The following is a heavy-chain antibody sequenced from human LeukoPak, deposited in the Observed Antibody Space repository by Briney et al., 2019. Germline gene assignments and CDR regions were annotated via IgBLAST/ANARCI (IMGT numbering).Heavy chain of an antibody. CDR3: ARALAVAGTYYYGMDV. Sequence: GGSLRLSCAASGFTFSSYDMHWVRPATGKGLEWVSAIGTAGDTYYPGSVKGRFTISRENAKNSLYLQMNSLRAGDTAVYYCARALAVAGTYYYGMDVWGQGTTVTVSS. CDR1: GFTFSSYD. V-gene: IGHV3-13*04. CDR2: IGTAGDT. J-gene: IGHJ6*02. D-gene: IGHD6-19*01.